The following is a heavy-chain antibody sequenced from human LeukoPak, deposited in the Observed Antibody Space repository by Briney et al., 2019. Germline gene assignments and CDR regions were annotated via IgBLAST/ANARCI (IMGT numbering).Heavy chain of an antibody. D-gene: IGHD4-17*01. Sequence: SETLSLTCTVSGYSISNGHYWGWIRQPPGKGLEWIGSISHTGSSYYNPSLKSRVTISVDTSKNQFSLKLSSVTAADTAVYYCARAPTGDNWFDPWGQGTLVTVSS. CDR3: ARAPTGDNWFDP. V-gene: IGHV4-38-2*02. CDR1: GYSISNGHY. J-gene: IGHJ5*02. CDR2: ISHTGSS.